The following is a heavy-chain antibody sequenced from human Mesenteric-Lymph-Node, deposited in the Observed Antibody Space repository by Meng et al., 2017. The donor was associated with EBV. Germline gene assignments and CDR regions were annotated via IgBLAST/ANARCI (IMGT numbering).Heavy chain of an antibody. CDR1: GYTLPGYA. D-gene: IGHD1-26*01. V-gene: IGHV7-4-1*01. CDR3: AKEGYRGSLPNWFDP. CDR2: INTNTGNP. Sequence: VHSGSELKNPGVSVKVSCTASGYTLPGYAMNWVRQAPGQGLEWMGWINTNTGNPTYAQGFTGRFVFSFDTSVSTAYLQISGLKAEDTAVYYCAKEGYRGSLPNWFDPWGQGTLVTVSS. J-gene: IGHJ5*02.